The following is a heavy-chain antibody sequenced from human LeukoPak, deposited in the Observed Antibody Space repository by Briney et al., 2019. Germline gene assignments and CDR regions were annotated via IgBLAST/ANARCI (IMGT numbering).Heavy chain of an antibody. CDR1: GFTFSSYG. D-gene: IGHD4-11*01. CDR3: ARYDYSNLYYFDY. Sequence: GGSLRLSCAASGFTFSSYGMHWVRQAPGKGLEWVSSISSSSSYIYYADSVKGRFTISRDNAKNSLNLQMNSLRAEDTAVYYCARYDYSNLYYFDYWGQGTLVTVSS. J-gene: IGHJ4*02. CDR2: ISSSSSYI. V-gene: IGHV3-21*01.